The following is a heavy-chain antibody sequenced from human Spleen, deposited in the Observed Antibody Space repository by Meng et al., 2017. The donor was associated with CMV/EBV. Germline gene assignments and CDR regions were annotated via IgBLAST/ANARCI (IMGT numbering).Heavy chain of an antibody. Sequence: SETLSLTCAVYGGSFSGYYWSWIRQPPGKGLEWIGEINHSGGTNYNPSLKSRVTISVDTSKNQFSLKVRSVTAADTAVYYCARPRVLTWFDPWGQGTLVTVSS. D-gene: IGHD3-3*01. J-gene: IGHJ5*02. CDR3: ARPRVLTWFDP. V-gene: IGHV4-34*01. CDR2: INHSGGT. CDR1: GGSFSGYY.